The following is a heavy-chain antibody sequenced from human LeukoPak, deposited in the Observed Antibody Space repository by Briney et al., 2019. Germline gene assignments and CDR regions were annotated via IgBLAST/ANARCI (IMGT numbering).Heavy chain of an antibody. V-gene: IGHV3-53*01. D-gene: IGHD1-1*01. CDR1: GFTFSSNH. J-gene: IGHJ4*02. CDR2: IYSGGST. CDR3: ARGPAGYN. Sequence: GGSLRLSCAASGFTFSSNHMSWVRQAPGKGLEWVSVIYSGGSTDYSESVRGRFTISRDNSKNTLYLQMKSLRAEDTAVYHCARGPAGYNWGQGTLVTVSS.